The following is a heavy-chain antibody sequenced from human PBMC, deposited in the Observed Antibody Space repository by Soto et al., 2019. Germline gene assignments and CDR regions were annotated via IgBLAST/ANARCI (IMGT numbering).Heavy chain of an antibody. CDR3: ARGVVPAANYNYYYMDV. V-gene: IGHV4-34*01. D-gene: IGHD2-2*01. Sequence: SETLSLTCAVYGGSFSGYYWSWIRQPPGKGLEWIGEINHSGSTNYNPSLKSRVTISVDTSKNQFSRKLSSVTAADTAVYYCARGVVPAANYNYYYMDVWGKGTTVTVSS. CDR2: INHSGST. CDR1: GGSFSGYY. J-gene: IGHJ6*03.